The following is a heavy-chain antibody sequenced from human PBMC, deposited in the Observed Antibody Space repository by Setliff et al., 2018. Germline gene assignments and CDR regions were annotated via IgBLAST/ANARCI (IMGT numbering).Heavy chain of an antibody. CDR3: ARDHIYRGGSWYDYFDS. V-gene: IGHV3-48*04. CDR2: ISSSSSTI. CDR1: GFTFSSDS. Sequence: GGSLRLSCAASGFTFSSDSMNWVRQAPGEGLEWVSYISSSSSTIYYADSVKGRFTISRDNAENSLYLQMNSLRAEDTAVYYCARDHIYRGGSWYDYFDSWGQGTLVTVSS. D-gene: IGHD2-15*01. J-gene: IGHJ4*02.